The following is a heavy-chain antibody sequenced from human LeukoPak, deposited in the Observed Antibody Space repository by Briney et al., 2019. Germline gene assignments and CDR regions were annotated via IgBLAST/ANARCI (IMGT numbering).Heavy chain of an antibody. V-gene: IGHV4-59*01. D-gene: IGHD5-18*01. CDR3: ARGGYSYGSQLGY. CDR2: IYYSGST. CDR1: GGSISSYY. J-gene: IGHJ4*02. Sequence: PSETLSLTCTVSGGSISSYYWSWIRQPPGKGLEWIGYIYYSGSTNYNPSLKSRVTISVDTSKNQFSLKLSSVTAADTAVYYCARGGYSYGSQLGYWGQGTLVTVSS.